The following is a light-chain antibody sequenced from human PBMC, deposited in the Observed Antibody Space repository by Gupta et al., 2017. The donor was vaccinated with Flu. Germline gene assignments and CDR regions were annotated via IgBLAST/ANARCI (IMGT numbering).Light chain of an antibody. CDR2: DAS. V-gene: IGKV1-39*01. Sequence: DFQMPKSPSSLSASVGDRVTITCRASQSISTYLSWYQQEPGKAPKLLIYDASSLQSGVPSRFSGSGSGTDFTLTISTLQPEDFATYYCQQSYNTPLTFGGGTKVDI. CDR1: QSISTY. CDR3: QQSYNTPLT. J-gene: IGKJ4*01.